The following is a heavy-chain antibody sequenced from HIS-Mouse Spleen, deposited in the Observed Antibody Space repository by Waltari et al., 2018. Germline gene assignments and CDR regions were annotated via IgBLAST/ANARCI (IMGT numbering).Heavy chain of an antibody. V-gene: IGHV4-39*07. D-gene: IGHD6-13*01. J-gene: IGHJ2*01. CDR1: GGSISSLSYY. CDR2: IYYSGST. Sequence: QLQLQESGPGLVKPSETLSLTCAVSGGSISSLSYYWGWIRHPPGKGLEGIGSIYYSGSTYYNPSLKSRVTISVDTSKNQFSLKLSSVTAADTAVYYCAREIPYSSSWYDWYFDLWGRGTLVTVSS. CDR3: AREIPYSSSWYDWYFDL.